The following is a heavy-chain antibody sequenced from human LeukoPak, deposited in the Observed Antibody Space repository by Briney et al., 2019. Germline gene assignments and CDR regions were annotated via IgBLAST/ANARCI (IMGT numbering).Heavy chain of an antibody. CDR1: GGSISSSGYY. Sequence: ETLSLTCTVSGGSISSSGYYWGWIRQPPGKGLEWIASIYYSGSTYYNPSLKSRVTISVDTSKNQFSLKLSSVTAADTAVYYCASANWGSSFDYWGQGTLVTVSS. CDR3: ASANWGSSFDY. V-gene: IGHV4-39*07. CDR2: IYYSGST. D-gene: IGHD3-16*01. J-gene: IGHJ4*02.